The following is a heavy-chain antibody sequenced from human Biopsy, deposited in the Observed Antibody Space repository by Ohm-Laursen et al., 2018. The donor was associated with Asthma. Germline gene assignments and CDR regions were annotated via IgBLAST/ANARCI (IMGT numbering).Heavy chain of an antibody. Sequence: ASVKVSCKASGGTFRTYAFNWVRQAPGQGLEWMGWINTNTGNPTYAQGFTGRFVFSLDTSVNTAHLQISSLKAEDTAVYYCARMISYYHEMRAPFFDYWGQGTLVTVSS. V-gene: IGHV7-4-1*02. CDR1: GGTFRTYA. J-gene: IGHJ4*02. CDR3: ARMISYYHEMRAPFFDY. CDR2: INTNTGNP. D-gene: IGHD3-22*01.